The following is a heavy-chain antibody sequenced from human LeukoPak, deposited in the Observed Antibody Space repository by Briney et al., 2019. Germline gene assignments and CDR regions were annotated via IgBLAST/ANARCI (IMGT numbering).Heavy chain of an antibody. Sequence: PGGTLRLSCAASGYTFTSYYMHWVRQAPGQGLEWMGIINPSGGSTSYAQKFQGRVTMTRDTSTSTVYMELSSLRSEDTAAYYCARAFSAYRRDFDYWGQGTLVTVSS. V-gene: IGHV1-46*01. D-gene: IGHD2-21*01. CDR1: GYTFTSYY. CDR3: ARAFSAYRRDFDY. CDR2: INPSGGST. J-gene: IGHJ4*02.